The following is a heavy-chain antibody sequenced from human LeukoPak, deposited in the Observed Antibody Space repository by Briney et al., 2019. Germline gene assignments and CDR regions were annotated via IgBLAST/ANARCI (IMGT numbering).Heavy chain of an antibody. CDR3: ARQSPYGMDV. CDR2: IYYSGST. CDR1: GGSISSYY. Sequence: PETLSLTCTVSGGSISSYYWSWIWQPPGKGLEWIGYIYYSGSTNYNPSLKSRVTISVDTSKNQFSLKLRSVTAADTAVYFCARQSPYGMDVWGQGTTVTVSS. J-gene: IGHJ6*02. V-gene: IGHV4-59*08.